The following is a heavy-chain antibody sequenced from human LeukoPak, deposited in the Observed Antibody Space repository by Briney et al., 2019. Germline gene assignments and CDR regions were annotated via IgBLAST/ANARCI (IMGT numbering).Heavy chain of an antibody. CDR2: IYPGDSDT. Sequence: GESLKISCKGSGYSFTTYWIGWVRQIPGRGLDWMGIIYPGDSDTRYSPSFQGQVTIPADKSISTAYLQWSSLKASDTAMYYCARQFRDSSGDYSYYFDYWGQGTLVTVSS. CDR3: ARQFRDSSGDYSYYFDY. D-gene: IGHD3-22*01. CDR1: GYSFTTYW. J-gene: IGHJ4*02. V-gene: IGHV5-51*01.